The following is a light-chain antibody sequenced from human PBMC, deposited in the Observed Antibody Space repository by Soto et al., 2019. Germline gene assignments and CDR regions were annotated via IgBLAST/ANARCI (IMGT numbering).Light chain of an antibody. Sequence: DIVMTQSPDSLAVSLGERATINCKSSQSVLYSSNNKNYLAWYQQKPGQPPKLLIYWASTRESGVPDRFSGGGSGTDFTLTISSLQAEDVAVYYCQQYYSTSQWTFGQGTKVEIK. V-gene: IGKV4-1*01. CDR2: WAS. CDR3: QQYYSTSQWT. J-gene: IGKJ1*01. CDR1: QSVLYSSNNKNY.